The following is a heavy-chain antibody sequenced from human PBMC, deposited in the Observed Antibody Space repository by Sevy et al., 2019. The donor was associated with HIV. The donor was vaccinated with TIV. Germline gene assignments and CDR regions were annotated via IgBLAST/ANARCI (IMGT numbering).Heavy chain of an antibody. J-gene: IGHJ4*02. V-gene: IGHV1-2*02. CDR1: GYTFTVYY. CDR3: ARDSDFWSGSSTFTY. Sequence: ASVKVSCKASGYTFTVYYLNWVRQAPGQGLEWMGWINPNSGGTKYAQKFEGRVTMTTDTSLSTAYMELSSLGSDDTAVYYCARDSDFWSGSSTFTYWGQGTLVTVSS. D-gene: IGHD3-3*01. CDR2: INPNSGGT.